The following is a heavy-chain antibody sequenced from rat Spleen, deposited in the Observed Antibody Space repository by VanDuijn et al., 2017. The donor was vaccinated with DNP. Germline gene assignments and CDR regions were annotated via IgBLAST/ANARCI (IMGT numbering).Heavy chain of an antibody. CDR2: IWSDGNT. Sequence: QVQLKESGPGLVQPSQTLSLTCTVSGFSLISNSVHWVRQPPGEGLEWVGAIWSDGNTDYNSTLKPRLTISRDTSKSRVFLKKNSLQTEDTAIYFCTRGRDSYAHWGQGVMVTVSS. CDR1: GFSLISNS. D-gene: IGHD1-12*01. J-gene: IGHJ2*01. V-gene: IGHV2-1*01. CDR3: TRGRDSYAH.